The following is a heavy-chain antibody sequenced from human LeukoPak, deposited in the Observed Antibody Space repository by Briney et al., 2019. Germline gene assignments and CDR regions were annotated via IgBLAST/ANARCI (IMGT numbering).Heavy chain of an antibody. Sequence: ASVKVSCKTSGYTFTGYFIHWVRQAPGQGLEWRGWINPNSGGTNYAQKFQGRVTMTRDTSISTAYMELSRLRSDDTAVYYCARSGSYYDAFDIWGQGTMVTVSS. J-gene: IGHJ3*02. D-gene: IGHD1-26*01. CDR2: INPNSGGT. V-gene: IGHV1-2*02. CDR3: ARSGSYYDAFDI. CDR1: GYTFTGYF.